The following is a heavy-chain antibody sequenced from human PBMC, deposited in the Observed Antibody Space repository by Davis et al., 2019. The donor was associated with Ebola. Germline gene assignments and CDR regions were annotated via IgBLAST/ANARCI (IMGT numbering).Heavy chain of an antibody. CDR1: GFTFSDYY. V-gene: IGHV3-74*01. J-gene: IGHJ6*04. D-gene: IGHD5-18*01. CDR2: ANSDGSTT. CDR3: SREVRGGFSPMDL. Sequence: RGGSLRLSCAASGFTFSDYYMSWIRQAPGKGLEWVSRANSDGSTTGYGDSVKGRFTISRDNARNTLYLQMNSLRAEDTAVYYCSREVRGGFSPMDLWGTGTTVTVSS.